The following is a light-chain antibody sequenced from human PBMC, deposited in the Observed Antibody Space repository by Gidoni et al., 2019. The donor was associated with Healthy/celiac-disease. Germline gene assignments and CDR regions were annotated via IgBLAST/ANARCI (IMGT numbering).Light chain of an antibody. V-gene: IGLV1-40*01. CDR1: SSNIGAGYD. CDR3: QSYDSSLSGYG. CDR2: GNS. Sequence: QSVLTQPPSVSGAPGQRVTISCTGSSSNIGAGYDVHWYQQLPGTAPKLLIYGNSNRPSGVPDRFSGSKSGTSASLAITGLQAEDEAEYYCQSYDSSLSGYGFGTGTKVTVL. J-gene: IGLJ1*01.